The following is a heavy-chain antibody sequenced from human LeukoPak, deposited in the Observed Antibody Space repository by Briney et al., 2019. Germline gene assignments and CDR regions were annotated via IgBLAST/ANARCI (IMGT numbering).Heavy chain of an antibody. CDR1: GGSFSSYS. Sequence: PSETLSLTCAVSGGSFSSYSWGWIRQPPGKGLEWIGELNHRGSPTYNPSLESRVTISVDTSKNQFSLNLTSLTAADAAVYFCARSHNLRRWLPFDLWGRGTLITVSS. V-gene: IGHV4-34*01. CDR3: ARSHNLRRWLPFDL. J-gene: IGHJ2*01. D-gene: IGHD5-24*01. CDR2: LNHRGSP.